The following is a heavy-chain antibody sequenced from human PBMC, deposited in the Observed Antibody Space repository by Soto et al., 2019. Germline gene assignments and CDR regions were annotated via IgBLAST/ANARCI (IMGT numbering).Heavy chain of an antibody. V-gene: IGHV4-4*02. CDR1: GGSITSDDNW. Sequence: QVQLQESGPGLVKPSGTLSLTCAVSGGSITSDDNWWSWVRQPPGKGLEWIGEIYHSGSTNYTPSLNSRVTISVDKSKNQFSLKLTSVTAADTAVYYCVSSSWYSLDYWGQGTRVTVSS. D-gene: IGHD6-13*01. J-gene: IGHJ4*02. CDR3: VSSSWYSLDY. CDR2: IYHSGST.